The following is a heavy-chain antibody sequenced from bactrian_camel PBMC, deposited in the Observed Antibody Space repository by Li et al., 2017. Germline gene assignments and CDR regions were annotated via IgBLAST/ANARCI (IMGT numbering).Heavy chain of an antibody. Sequence: HVQLVESGGGSVQAGGSLRLSCAVSGIGYSLYCTGWFRQVPGKYRERVASIYTGGSITYYADSVKGRFTVPEDNAKNTLTLQMNSLVPEDTGIYYCVADVGCTGWDRGYWGQGTQVTVS. J-gene: IGHJ6*01. D-gene: IGHD5*01. CDR2: IYTGGSIT. CDR1: GIGYSLYC. V-gene: IGHV3S54*01. CDR3: VADVGCTGWDRGY.